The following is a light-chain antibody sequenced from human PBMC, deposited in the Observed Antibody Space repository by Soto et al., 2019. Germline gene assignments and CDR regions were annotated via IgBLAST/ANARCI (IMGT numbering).Light chain of an antibody. CDR3: AAWDDSLSGYV. J-gene: IGLJ1*01. CDR1: SSNIGSNL. Sequence: QSVLTQPPSASGTPGQRVTISCSGSSSNIGSNLVTWYQHLPGTAPRLLIYANDQRPSGVPDRFSGSKSDTSASLAISGLRSEDEADYYCAAWDDSLSGYVFGTGTKLTVL. CDR2: AND. V-gene: IGLV1-47*02.